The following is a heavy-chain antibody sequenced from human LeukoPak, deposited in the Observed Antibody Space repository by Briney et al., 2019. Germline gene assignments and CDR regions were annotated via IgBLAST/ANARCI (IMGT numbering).Heavy chain of an antibody. V-gene: IGHV1-18*01. D-gene: IGHD6-6*01. CDR1: GYTFTSYG. CDR2: ISAYNGNT. J-gene: IGHJ6*03. Sequence: ASVKVSCKASGYTFTSYGISWVRQAPGQGLEWMGWISAYNGNTNYAQKLQGRVTMTTDTSTSTAYMELRSLRSDDTAVYYCARDFGAARPYYYYYMDVWGKGTTVTVSS. CDR3: ARDFGAARPYYYYYMDV.